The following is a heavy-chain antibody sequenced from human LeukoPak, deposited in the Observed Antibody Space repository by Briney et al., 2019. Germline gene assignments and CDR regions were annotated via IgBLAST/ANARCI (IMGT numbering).Heavy chain of an antibody. CDR2: IRYDGSNK. J-gene: IGHJ3*02. CDR1: GFTFSSYG. Sequence: GGSLRLSCAASGFTFSSYGMHWVRQAPGKGLEWVAFIRYDGSNKYYADSVKGRFTISRDNSKNTLYLQMNSLRAEDTAVYYCAKGPTAYCGGDCYLDAFDIWGQGTMVTVSS. V-gene: IGHV3-30*02. D-gene: IGHD2-21*02. CDR3: AKGPTAYCGGDCYLDAFDI.